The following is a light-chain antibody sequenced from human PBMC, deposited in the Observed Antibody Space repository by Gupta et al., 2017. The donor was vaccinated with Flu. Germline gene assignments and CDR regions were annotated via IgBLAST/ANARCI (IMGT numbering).Light chain of an antibody. J-gene: IGKJ1*01. CDR3: QQYSPNSPWI. V-gene: IGKV1-5*03. Sequence: DIQMTQSTSTLSASVGDRVTITCRASQTITIWLAWFQQKPGKAPKVLISKVSNLESGAPSRFSGSGSGTEFTLTISNLQPDDFATYYCQQYSPNSPWIFGQGTKVEAK. CDR2: KVS. CDR1: QTITIW.